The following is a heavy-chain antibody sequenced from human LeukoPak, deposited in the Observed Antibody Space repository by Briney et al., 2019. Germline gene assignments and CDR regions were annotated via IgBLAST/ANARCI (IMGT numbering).Heavy chain of an antibody. CDR1: GFTFSSYG. CDR3: AKDRGDIVVVVAATDGFDY. Sequence: PGRSLRLSCAASGFTFSSYGMHWVRQAPGKGLEWVAVISSDGSNKYYADSVKGRFTISRDNSKNTLYLQMNSLRAEDTAVYYCAKDRGDIVVVVAATDGFDYWGQGTLVTASS. D-gene: IGHD2-15*01. V-gene: IGHV3-30*18. CDR2: ISSDGSNK. J-gene: IGHJ4*02.